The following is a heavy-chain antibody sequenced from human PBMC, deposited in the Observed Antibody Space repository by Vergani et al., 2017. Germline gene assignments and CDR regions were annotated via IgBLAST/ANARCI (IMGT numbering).Heavy chain of an antibody. CDR3: ARDGASGSYKNWFDP. CDR1: GFTFRNYA. CDR2: ISSSGSTI. V-gene: IGHV3-48*04. Sequence: EVQLLESGGGLAQPGGSLRLSCAASGFTFRNYAMTWIRQAPGKGLEWVSYISSSGSTIYYADSVKGRFTISRDNAKNSLYLQMNSLRAEDTAVYYCARDGASGSYKNWFDPWGQGTLVTVSS. D-gene: IGHD1-26*01. J-gene: IGHJ5*02.